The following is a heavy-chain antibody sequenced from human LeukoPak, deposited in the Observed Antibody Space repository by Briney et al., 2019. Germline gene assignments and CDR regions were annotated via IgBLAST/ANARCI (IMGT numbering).Heavy chain of an antibody. CDR1: GFSFSIYV. J-gene: IGHJ3*02. D-gene: IGHD6-6*01. CDR3: ASVATHPYAFDI. CDR2: ISHDGSHQ. V-gene: IGHV3-30-3*01. Sequence: GGSLRLSCAASGFSFSIYVMHWVRQAPGKGLEWVATISHDGSHQYFADSVKGRFTISRDNSKSTLSLQMSSLRDEDTAVYFCASVATHPYAFDIWGPGTAVTVSS.